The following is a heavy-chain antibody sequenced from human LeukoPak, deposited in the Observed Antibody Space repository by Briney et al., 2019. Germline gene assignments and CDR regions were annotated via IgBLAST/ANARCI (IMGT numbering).Heavy chain of an antibody. V-gene: IGHV4-4*07. Sequence: SETLSLTCTVSGASINSDYWSWFRQSAGKRLEWIGRISATGTTNYNPSLKNRVTVLLDTSKNQFSLRVNSVTAADTAVYYCAGAPNAYFFDYLGQEALVTVSS. CDR1: GASINSDY. CDR2: ISATGTT. J-gene: IGHJ4*02. CDR3: AGAPNAYFFDY.